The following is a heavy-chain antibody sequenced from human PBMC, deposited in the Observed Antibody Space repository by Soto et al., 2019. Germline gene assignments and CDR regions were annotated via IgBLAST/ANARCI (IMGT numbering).Heavy chain of an antibody. CDR1: GYTFTSYG. J-gene: IGHJ4*02. V-gene: IGHV1-18*01. CDR2: ISAYNGNT. CDR3: AVTPLGWYDNNGIVFDY. Sequence: GASVKVSCKASGYTFTSYGVSWVRQAPGQGLEWMGWISAYNGNTNYAQKLQGRVTMTTDTSTNTANMYLRSLRSDDTAVYYCAVTPLGWYDNNGIVFDYWGQGTLVTVSS. D-gene: IGHD3-22*01.